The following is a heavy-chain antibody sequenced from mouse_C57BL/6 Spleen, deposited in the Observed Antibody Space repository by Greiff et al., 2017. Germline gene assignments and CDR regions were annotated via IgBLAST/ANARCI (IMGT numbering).Heavy chain of an antibody. V-gene: IGHV1-55*01. J-gene: IGHJ3*01. CDR1: GSTFTSYW. Sequence: QVQLQQPGAELVKPGASVKMSCKASGSTFTSYWITWVKQRPGQGLEWIGDIYPGSGSTNYNEKFKSKATLTVDTSSSTAYMQLSSLTSEDSAVYYCARPSRYGSSPSWFAYWGQGTLVTVSA. D-gene: IGHD1-1*01. CDR2: IYPGSGST. CDR3: ARPSRYGSSPSWFAY.